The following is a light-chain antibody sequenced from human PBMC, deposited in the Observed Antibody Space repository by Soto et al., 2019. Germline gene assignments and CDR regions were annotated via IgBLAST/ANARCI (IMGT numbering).Light chain of an antibody. CDR2: EVS. J-gene: IGLJ1*01. V-gene: IGLV2-18*02. CDR3: SSYTSSSTYV. CDR1: SSDVGNYNR. Sequence: QSALTQPPSVSGSPGQSVTISCTGTSSDVGNYNRVSWYQQPPGTAPKLMIYEVSNRPSGVPDRFSGSKSGTTASLTISGLQADDEADYFCSSYTSSSTYVFGTGTKLTVL.